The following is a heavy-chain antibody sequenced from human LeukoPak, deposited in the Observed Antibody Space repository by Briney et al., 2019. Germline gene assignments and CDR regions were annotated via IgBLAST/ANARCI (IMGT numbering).Heavy chain of an antibody. CDR3: ARWGNDYSQFDS. V-gene: IGHV3-74*01. Sequence: PGGSLRLSCVACGFTFSSYWMHWVRQGPGKGLVWVSRIKNDGSSTSYADSVKGRFTISRDNAKNTLYLQMNSLRTEDTAVYFCARWGNDYSQFDSWGQGTLVTVS. J-gene: IGHJ4*02. CDR2: IKNDGSST. D-gene: IGHD4-11*01. CDR1: GFTFSSYW.